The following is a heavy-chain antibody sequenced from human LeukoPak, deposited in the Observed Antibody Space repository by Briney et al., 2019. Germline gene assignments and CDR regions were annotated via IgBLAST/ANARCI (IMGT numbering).Heavy chain of an antibody. CDR3: AKFLGGDEKVDAFDV. Sequence: GGSLRLSCAASAFTFSHYAMTWVCQVPGKGLEWVSSISGYTGRTYYADSVKGRFTISRDNSNDRVYLQMNSLRADDTALYYCAKFLGGDEKVDAFDVWGQGTRVTVSS. CDR2: ISGYTGRT. D-gene: IGHD2/OR15-2a*01. CDR1: AFTFSHYA. V-gene: IGHV3-23*01. J-gene: IGHJ3*01.